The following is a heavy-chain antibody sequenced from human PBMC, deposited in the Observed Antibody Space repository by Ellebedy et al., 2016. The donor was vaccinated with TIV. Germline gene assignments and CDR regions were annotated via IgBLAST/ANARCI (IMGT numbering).Heavy chain of an antibody. CDR1: GFTFSSYS. D-gene: IGHD5-12*01. Sequence: GESLKISCAASGFTFSSYSMNWVRQAPGKGLEWVSYISSSSRTIYYADSVKGRFTISRDNSKKMLYLQMNSLRDEDTAVYYCARFLVAVDAFDIWGQGTTVTVSS. V-gene: IGHV3-48*02. CDR2: ISSSSRTI. J-gene: IGHJ3*02. CDR3: ARFLVAVDAFDI.